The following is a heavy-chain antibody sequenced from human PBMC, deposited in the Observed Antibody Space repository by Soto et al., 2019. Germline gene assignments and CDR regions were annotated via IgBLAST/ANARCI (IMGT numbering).Heavy chain of an antibody. J-gene: IGHJ6*02. CDR3: ARDPAAAGPIYYGMDV. Sequence: SVKVSCKASGGTFSSYAISWVRQAPGQGLEWMGGIIPIFGTANYAQKFQGRVTITADESTSTAYMELSSLRSEDTAVYYCARDPAAAGPIYYGMDVWGQGTTVTVSS. V-gene: IGHV1-69*13. D-gene: IGHD6-13*01. CDR1: GGTFSSYA. CDR2: IIPIFGTA.